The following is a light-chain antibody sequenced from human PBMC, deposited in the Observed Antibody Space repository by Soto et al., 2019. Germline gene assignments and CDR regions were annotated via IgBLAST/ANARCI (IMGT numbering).Light chain of an antibody. CDR3: QQYNNWPPWT. CDR1: QSVSSN. CDR2: DAS. V-gene: IGKV3-15*01. Sequence: EIVMTQCPDKLSLSPGERATLSCRTSQSVSSNLAWYQQKPGQAPRLLIYDASTRATGIPARFSGSGSGTEFTLTISSLQSEDFAVYYCQQYNNWPPWTFGQGTKVDI. J-gene: IGKJ1*01.